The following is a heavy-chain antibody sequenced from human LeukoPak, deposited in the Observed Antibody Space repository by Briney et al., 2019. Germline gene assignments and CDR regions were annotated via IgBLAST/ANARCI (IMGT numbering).Heavy chain of an antibody. D-gene: IGHD3-22*01. Sequence: SVKVSCKASGGTSSSYTISWVRQAPGQGLEWMGGIIPIFGTANYAQKFQGRVTITADESTSTAYMELSSLRSEDTAVYYCARNYYDSIGYLGAISYWGQGTLVTVSS. J-gene: IGHJ4*02. V-gene: IGHV1-69*13. CDR3: ARNYYDSIGYLGAISY. CDR1: GGTSSSYT. CDR2: IIPIFGTA.